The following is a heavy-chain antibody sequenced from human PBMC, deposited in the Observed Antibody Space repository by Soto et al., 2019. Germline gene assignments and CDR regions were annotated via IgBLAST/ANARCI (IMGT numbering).Heavy chain of an antibody. J-gene: IGHJ3*02. Sequence: EVHLVESGGDLVQPGGSLRLSCADSRFTFSGYWMYWVRQAPGKGLEWVANIKEDGSEKNYVDSVRGRFTISRDNAKNPLYLQMNRLRAEDTAVYYCARGARIWGQGKMVTVS. CDR1: RFTFSGYW. V-gene: IGHV3-7*01. CDR2: IKEDGSEK. CDR3: ARGARI.